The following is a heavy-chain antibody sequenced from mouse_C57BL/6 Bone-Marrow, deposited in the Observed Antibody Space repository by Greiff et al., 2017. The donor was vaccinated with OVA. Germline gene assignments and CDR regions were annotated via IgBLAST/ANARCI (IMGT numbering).Heavy chain of an antibody. CDR1: GYTFTSYW. V-gene: IGHV1-7*01. D-gene: IGHD2-3*01. CDR2: INPSSGYT. Sequence: VKLMESGAELAKPGASVKLSCKASGYTFTSYWMHWVKQRPGQGLEWIGYINPSSGYTKYNQKFKDKATLTADKSSSTAYMQLSSLTSEDSAVYYCARGSDGHYGVWYFDVWGTGTTVTVSS. J-gene: IGHJ1*03. CDR3: ARGSDGHYGVWYFDV.